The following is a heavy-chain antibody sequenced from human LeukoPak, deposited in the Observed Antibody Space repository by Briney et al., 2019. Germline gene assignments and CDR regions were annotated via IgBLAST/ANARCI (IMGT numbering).Heavy chain of an antibody. Sequence: SEPLSLTCTVSGGSISSGSYYWSWIRQPAGKGLEWIGRIYTSGSTNYNPSLKSRVTISVDTSKNQFSLKLSSVTAADTAVYYCARDWSDLYTGESNCFDPWGQGTLVTVSS. J-gene: IGHJ5*02. CDR1: GGSISSGSYY. CDR3: ARDWSDLYTGESNCFDP. V-gene: IGHV4-61*02. CDR2: IYTSGST. D-gene: IGHD7-27*01.